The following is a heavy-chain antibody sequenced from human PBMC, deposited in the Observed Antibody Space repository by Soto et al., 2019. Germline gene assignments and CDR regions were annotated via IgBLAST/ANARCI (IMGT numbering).Heavy chain of an antibody. V-gene: IGHV1-18*04. Sequence: ASVRVSCKASGYTFTSYGISWVREAPGQGLEWMGWISAYNGNTNYAQKLQGRVTMTTDTSTSTAYMELRSLRSDDTAVYYCASVTVVAATSMVGFYWGWFDPWCQGTLVTVSS. CDR1: GYTFTSYG. CDR3: ASVTVVAATSMVGFYWGWFDP. J-gene: IGHJ5*02. D-gene: IGHD2-15*01. CDR2: ISAYNGNT.